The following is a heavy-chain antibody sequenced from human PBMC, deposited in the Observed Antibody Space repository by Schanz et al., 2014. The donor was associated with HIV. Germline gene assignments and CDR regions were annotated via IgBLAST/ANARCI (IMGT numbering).Heavy chain of an antibody. D-gene: IGHD4-4*01. CDR3: ANDPELTTITGYFDS. V-gene: IGHV3-23*04. CDR2: ISAGGRDT. CDR1: GFTLSRYS. J-gene: IGHJ4*02. Sequence: EVQLVESGGGLVKPGGSLRLSCAASGFTLSRYSMNWVRQAPGKGLEWVSSISAGGRDTYYADSVKGRFTISRDNSKNTLYLQMNRLRAEDTALYFCANDPELTTITGYFDSWGQGTLVTVSS.